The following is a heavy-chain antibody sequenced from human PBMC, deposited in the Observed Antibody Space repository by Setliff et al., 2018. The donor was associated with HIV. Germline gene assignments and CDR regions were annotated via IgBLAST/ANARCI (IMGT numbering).Heavy chain of an antibody. Sequence: PSETLSLTCTVSGGSISSTSYYWGWIRQPPGTGLAWIGSISSSGNTYSNPSLKSRVTTSVDTPKNQFSLKLNSVTAADTAVYYCTKTIGRYFDIFDNWGQGTLVTVSS. CDR3: TKTIGRYFDIFDN. CDR1: GGSISSTSYY. CDR2: ISSSGNT. V-gene: IGHV4-39*01. D-gene: IGHD3-9*01. J-gene: IGHJ4*02.